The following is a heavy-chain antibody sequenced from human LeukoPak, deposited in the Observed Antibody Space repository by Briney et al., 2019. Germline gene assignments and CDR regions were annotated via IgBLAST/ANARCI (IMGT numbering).Heavy chain of an antibody. CDR3: ARSPPWFDP. CDR1: GGSISSYY. V-gene: IGHV4-59*08. Sequence: PSETLSLTCTVSGGSISSYYWSWIRQPPGKGLEWIGYIDNSVRTTYNPSLKSRVTISVDTSKNQFSLKLSSVTAADTAVYYCARSPPWFDPWGQGTLVTVSS. CDR2: IDNSVRT. J-gene: IGHJ5*02.